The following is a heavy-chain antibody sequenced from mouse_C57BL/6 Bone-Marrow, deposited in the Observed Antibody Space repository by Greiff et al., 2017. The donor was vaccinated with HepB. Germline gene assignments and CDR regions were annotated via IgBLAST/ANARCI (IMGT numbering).Heavy chain of an antibody. Sequence: VQLQQSGTVLARPGASVKMSCKTSGYTFTSYWMHWVKQRPGQGLEWIGAIYPGYSDTSYNQKFKGKAKLTAVTSASTAYMELSSLTNEDSAVDYCTGYGSSFYWYFDVWGTGTTVTVSS. CDR1: GYTFTSYW. J-gene: IGHJ1*03. D-gene: IGHD1-1*01. V-gene: IGHV1-5*01. CDR2: IYPGYSDT. CDR3: TGYGSSFYWYFDV.